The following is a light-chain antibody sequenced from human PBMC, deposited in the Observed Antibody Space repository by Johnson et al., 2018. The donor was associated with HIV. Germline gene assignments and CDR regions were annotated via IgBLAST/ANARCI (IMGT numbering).Light chain of an antibody. CDR3: GTWDNSLVPVYV. Sequence: QSVLTQPPSVSAAPGQKVTISCSGSSSNIGNNYVSWYQQLPGTAPKLLIYDNNKRPSGIPDRFSGSKSGTSATLGITGLQTGDEDDYYCGTWDNSLVPVYVFGTATKGSVL. J-gene: IGLJ1*01. CDR2: DNN. V-gene: IGLV1-51*01. CDR1: SSNIGNNY.